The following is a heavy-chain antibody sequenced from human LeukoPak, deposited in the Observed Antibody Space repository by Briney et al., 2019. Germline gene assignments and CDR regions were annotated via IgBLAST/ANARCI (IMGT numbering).Heavy chain of an antibody. CDR1: GGSISSYY. CDR3: ARALYDSSGYSPFVDAFDI. J-gene: IGHJ3*02. V-gene: IGHV4-4*07. D-gene: IGHD3-22*01. CDR2: IYTSGST. Sequence: SETLSLTCTVSGGSISSYYWSWIRQPAGKGLEWIGRIYTSGSTNYNPSLKSRVTMSVDTSKNQFSLKLSSVTAADTAVYYCARALYDSSGYSPFVDAFDIWGQGTMVTVSS.